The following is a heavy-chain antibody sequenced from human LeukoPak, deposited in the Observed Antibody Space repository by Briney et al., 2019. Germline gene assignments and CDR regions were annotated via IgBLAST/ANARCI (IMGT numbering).Heavy chain of an antibody. J-gene: IGHJ4*02. V-gene: IGHV3-30*04. Sequence: GGSLRLSCAASEFTFSTYAMHWVRQAPGKGPEWVAFIRYDGSEKYYADSVKGRFTISRDNSKNTLYLQMNSLRPDDTAVYYCARAPGTMIVVDYWGQGTLVTVSS. CDR1: EFTFSTYA. D-gene: IGHD3-22*01. CDR2: IRYDGSEK. CDR3: ARAPGTMIVVDY.